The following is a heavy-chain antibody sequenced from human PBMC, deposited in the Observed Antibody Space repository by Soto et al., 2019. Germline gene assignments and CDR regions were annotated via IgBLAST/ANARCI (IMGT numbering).Heavy chain of an antibody. CDR3: ARVLGSAVYYGMDV. CDR1: GLSISSGGYY. Sequence: SETLSLTCTVSGLSISSGGYYWTWIRQHPGKGLEWIGCIYYSGTTYYSPSLKSRVTISVDTSKNQFSLRLSSVTAADTAAYYCARVLGSAVYYGMDVWGQGTTVTVSS. V-gene: IGHV4-31*03. D-gene: IGHD3-10*01. J-gene: IGHJ6*02. CDR2: IYYSGTT.